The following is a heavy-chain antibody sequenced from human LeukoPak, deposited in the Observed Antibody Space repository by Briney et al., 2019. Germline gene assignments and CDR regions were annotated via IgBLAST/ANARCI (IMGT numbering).Heavy chain of an antibody. D-gene: IGHD3-16*01. CDR3: ARLPRLASGSYAYYFDY. CDR1: GYSFTSYW. J-gene: IGHJ4*02. V-gene: IGHV5-51*01. Sequence: GESLKISCKGSGYSFTSYWIGWVRQMPGKGLEWMGIIYPDDSDTRYSPSFQGQVTISADKSISTAHLQWSSLKASGTAMYYCARLPRLASGSYAYYFDYWGQGTLVTVSS. CDR2: IYPDDSDT.